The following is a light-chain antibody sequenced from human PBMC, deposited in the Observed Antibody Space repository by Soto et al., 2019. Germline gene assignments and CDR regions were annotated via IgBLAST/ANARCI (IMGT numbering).Light chain of an antibody. CDR2: EVT. CDR1: SSDVGFYNF. J-gene: IGLJ1*01. V-gene: IGLV2-8*01. Sequence: QSVLTQPPSASVSPAQSLTMSCTGTSSDVGFYNFVSWYQQRPGKAPKLVIYEVTKRPSGVPDRFSGSKSGSTASLTVSGLQADDEADYYCASYAGTRLFVFGSGTKVTVL. CDR3: ASYAGTRLFV.